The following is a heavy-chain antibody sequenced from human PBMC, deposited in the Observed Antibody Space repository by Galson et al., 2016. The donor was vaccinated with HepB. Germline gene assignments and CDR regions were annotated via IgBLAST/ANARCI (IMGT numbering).Heavy chain of an antibody. V-gene: IGHV3-30*03. J-gene: IGHJ6*02. CDR2: ISFDGSRR. CDR1: GLTFYAYG. CDR3: ARGSNYFDYDYYGMDV. Sequence: SLRLSCATSGLTFYAYGMHWVRQSPGKGLEWVAAISFDGSRRHYADSVKGRFTISRDNSKNTLYLQMNSLRAEDTAVYYCARGSNYFDYDYYGMDVWGQGTTVTVSS. D-gene: IGHD4-11*01.